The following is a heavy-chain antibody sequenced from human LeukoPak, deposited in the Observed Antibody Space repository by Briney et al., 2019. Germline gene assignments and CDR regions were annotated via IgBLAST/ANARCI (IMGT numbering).Heavy chain of an antibody. CDR3: ARDEPNYYYMDV. CDR1: GFTFSSYG. J-gene: IGHJ6*03. V-gene: IGHV3-48*04. CDR2: ISSSSSTI. Sequence: GGSLRLSCAASGFTFSSYGMNWVRQAPGKGLQWVSYISSSSSTIYYADSVKGRFTISRDNAKNSLYLQMNSLRAEDTAVYYCARDEPNYYYMDVWGKGTTVTVSS.